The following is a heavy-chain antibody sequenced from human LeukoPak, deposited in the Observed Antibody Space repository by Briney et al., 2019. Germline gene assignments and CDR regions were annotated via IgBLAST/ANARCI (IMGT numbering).Heavy chain of an antibody. J-gene: IGHJ4*02. V-gene: IGHV3-23*01. CDR2: ISGTGGTT. D-gene: IGHD2-8*01. Sequence: GGSLRLSCAASGFTFSSYAMSWVRQAPGKGLEWVSAISGTGGTTYDADSVKGRFTISRDNSRNTLYLQMNSLRAEDTALYYCAKDTSIGRYCTNGVCSPFDYWGQGTLVTVSP. CDR1: GFTFSSYA. CDR3: AKDTSIGRYCTNGVCSPFDY.